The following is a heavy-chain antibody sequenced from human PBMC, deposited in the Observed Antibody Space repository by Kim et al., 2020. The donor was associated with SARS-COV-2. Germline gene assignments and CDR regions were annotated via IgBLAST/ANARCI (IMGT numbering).Heavy chain of an antibody. CDR1: GYSFATNW. CDR3: ARVPWFGELYGGGAYFDH. V-gene: IGHV5-51*01. J-gene: IGHJ4*02. Sequence: GESLKISCKGSGYSFATNWIAWVRQKPGKGLEWMGFIYPLDSDTRYSPSFQGQVTISADKSIGTAYLQWSGLKASDTAMYFCARVPWFGELYGGGAYFDHWGQGTPVTVSS. CDR2: IYPLDSDT. D-gene: IGHD3-10*01.